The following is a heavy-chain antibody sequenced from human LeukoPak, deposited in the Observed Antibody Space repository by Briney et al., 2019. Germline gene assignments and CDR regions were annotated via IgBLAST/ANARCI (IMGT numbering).Heavy chain of an antibody. V-gene: IGHV4-39*01. CDR1: GGSISSSSYY. CDR2: IYYSGIT. J-gene: IGHJ4*02. D-gene: IGHD6-19*01. Sequence: SETLSLTCTVSGGSISSSSYYGRWIRQPPGKGLERIGSIYYSGITYYNPSLKSRVTISVDTSKNPFSLKLSSVTAADTAVYYCARLMAVAGTPDYWGQGTLVTVSS. CDR3: ARLMAVAGTPDY.